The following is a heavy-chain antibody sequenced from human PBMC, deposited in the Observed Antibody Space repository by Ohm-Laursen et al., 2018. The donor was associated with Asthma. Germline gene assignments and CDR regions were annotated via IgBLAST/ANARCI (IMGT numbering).Heavy chain of an antibody. CDR3: ARCTTVIPNWFDP. CDR2: IYHSGIT. V-gene: IGHV4-31*11. D-gene: IGHD4-17*01. J-gene: IGHJ5*02. CDR1: GGSITSGGHY. Sequence: TLSLTCAVSGGSITSGGHYWGWIRQHPVKGLEWTGCIYHSGITHYNPSLQSRTTISVGTTKNQFSLKLNSVTAADTAVYYCARCTTVIPNWFDPWGQGTLVTVSS.